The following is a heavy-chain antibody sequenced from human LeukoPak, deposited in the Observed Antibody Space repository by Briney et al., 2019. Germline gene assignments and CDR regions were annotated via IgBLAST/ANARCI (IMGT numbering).Heavy chain of an antibody. J-gene: IGHJ5*02. CDR3: ARGRPRIAAAGSSSFDP. D-gene: IGHD6-13*01. Sequence: GASVKVSCKASGYTFTSYYMHWVRQAPGQGLEWMGIINLSGGSTSYAQKFQGRVTMTRDTSTSTVYMELSSLRSEDTAVYYCARGRPRIAAAGSSSFDPWGQGTLVTVSS. CDR2: INLSGGST. V-gene: IGHV1-46*01. CDR1: GYTFTSYY.